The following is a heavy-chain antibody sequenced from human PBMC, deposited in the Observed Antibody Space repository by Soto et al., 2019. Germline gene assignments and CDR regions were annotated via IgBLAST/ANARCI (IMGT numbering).Heavy chain of an antibody. CDR2: IYYSGST. CDR1: DGSMSSYD. D-gene: IGHD3-10*01. CDR3: ARDSRVGRCGENSGKDV. J-gene: IGHJ6*01. V-gene: IGHV4-59*01. Sequence: SQILSLPCTVSDGSMSSYDWSWIRQPPGKGLEWIGYIYYSGSTNYNPSLKSRVTISVDTSKNQFSLKLSCVTAADTAVYYCARDSRVGRCGENSGKDVWRQGSTVTVSS.